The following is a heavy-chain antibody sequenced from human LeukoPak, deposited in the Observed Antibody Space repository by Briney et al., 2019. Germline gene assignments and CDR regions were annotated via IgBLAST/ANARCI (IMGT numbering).Heavy chain of an antibody. D-gene: IGHD6-13*01. CDR2: ISYDGSNK. CDR1: GFTFSSYG. Sequence: GGSLRLSCAASGFTFSSYGMHWVRQAPGKGLEWVAVISYDGSNKYYAGSVKGRFTISRDNSKNTLYLQMNSLRAEDTAVYYCAKVPAAGIYDYYGMDVWGQGTTVTVSS. J-gene: IGHJ6*02. CDR3: AKVPAAGIYDYYGMDV. V-gene: IGHV3-30*18.